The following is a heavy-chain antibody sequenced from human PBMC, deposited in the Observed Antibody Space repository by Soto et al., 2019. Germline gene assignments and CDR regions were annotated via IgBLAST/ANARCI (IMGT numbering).Heavy chain of an antibody. D-gene: IGHD1-26*01. Sequence: EVQLLESGGGLVQPGGSLRLSCAASGFTFSSYAMSWVRQAPGKGLEWLAGITFRGDYTYYADSVKGRFTLSRDNSRNRLDLQMNSLKVEDTALYYCAKLGTMGVFESWGQGTQLTVSS. V-gene: IGHV3-23*01. CDR1: GFTFSSYA. CDR2: ITFRGDYT. J-gene: IGHJ4*02. CDR3: AKLGTMGVFES.